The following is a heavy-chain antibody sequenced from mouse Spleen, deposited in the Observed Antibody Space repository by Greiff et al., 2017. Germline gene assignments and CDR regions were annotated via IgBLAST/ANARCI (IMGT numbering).Heavy chain of an antibody. CDR3: ARRGNYYGSSLLDY. Sequence: VQLKESGPELVKPGASVKMSCKASGYTFTSYVMHWVKQKPGQGLEWIGYINPYNDGTKYNEKFKGKATLTSDKSSSTAYMELSSLTSEDSAVYYCARRGNYYGSSLLDYWGQGTTLTVSS. D-gene: IGHD1-1*01. CDR1: GYTFTSYV. CDR2: INPYNDGT. J-gene: IGHJ2*01. V-gene: IGHV1-14*01.